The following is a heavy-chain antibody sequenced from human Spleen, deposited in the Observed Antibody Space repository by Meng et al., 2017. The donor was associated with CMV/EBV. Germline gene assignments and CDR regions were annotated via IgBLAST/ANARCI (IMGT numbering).Heavy chain of an antibody. CDR3: ARDSNVVYSNSWSATGGLIDS. D-gene: IGHD6-13*01. V-gene: IGHV1-46*01. CDR2: INPTSGGT. J-gene: IGHJ4*02. CDR1: YY. Sequence: YYIHCVRQAPGQGLEWMGLINPTSGGTSYAQKFQGRVAMTFDTSTVTVYIELSSLGSDDTAMYYCARDSNVVYSNSWSATGGLIDSWGQGTLVTVSS.